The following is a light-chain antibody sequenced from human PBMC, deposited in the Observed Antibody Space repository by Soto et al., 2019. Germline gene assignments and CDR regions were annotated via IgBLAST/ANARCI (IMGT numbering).Light chain of an antibody. CDR1: QSLNGW. CDR3: QQYRSHPSCT. Sequence: DIQVTQSPSTLSASVGDRVTITCRASQSLNGWLAWYQQKPGQAPKLLIYDVYNLESGVPSRFSGSGSGTEFTLTISSLQPDDFATYYCQQYRSHPSCTFGHGTKLEIE. V-gene: IGKV1-5*01. J-gene: IGKJ2*02. CDR2: DVY.